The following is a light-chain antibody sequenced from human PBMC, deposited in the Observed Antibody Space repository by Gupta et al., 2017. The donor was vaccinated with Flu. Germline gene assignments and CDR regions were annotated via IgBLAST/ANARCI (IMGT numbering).Light chain of an antibody. Sequence: DTVLTQSPDTLSLSPGERASISCRASESVTSASLAWYQHQPGQTPRLLIYGASSRATGIPDRFTGSGSGTEFTLTINRLEPEDFAVYYCQRYGSAPKTFGQGTRLEIK. CDR3: QRYGSAPKT. CDR1: ESVTSAS. J-gene: IGKJ2*01. CDR2: GAS. V-gene: IGKV3-20*01.